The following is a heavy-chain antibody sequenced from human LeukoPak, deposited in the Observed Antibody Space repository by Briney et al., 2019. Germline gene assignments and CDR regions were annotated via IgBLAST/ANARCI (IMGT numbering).Heavy chain of an antibody. Sequence: GGSLRLSCAASGFTFSSYWMSWVRQAPGKGLEWVANIKQDGSEKYYVDSVKGRFTISRDNAKNSLYLQMNSLRAEDTAVYYCAKDRDVVVVAATFDYWGQGTLVTVSS. CDR2: IKQDGSEK. D-gene: IGHD2-15*01. V-gene: IGHV3-7*03. J-gene: IGHJ4*02. CDR3: AKDRDVVVVAATFDY. CDR1: GFTFSSYW.